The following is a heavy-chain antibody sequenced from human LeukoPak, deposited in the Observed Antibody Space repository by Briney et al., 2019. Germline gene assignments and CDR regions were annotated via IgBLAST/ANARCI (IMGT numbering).Heavy chain of an antibody. CDR3: ARDPTSVGATPFDY. V-gene: IGHV3-21*01. CDR1: GFTFSSYS. J-gene: IGHJ4*02. CDR2: ISSSSSYI. Sequence: GGSLRLSCAASGFTFSSYSMNWVRQAPGKGLEWDSSISSSSSYIYYADSVKGRFTISRDNAKNSLYLQMNSLRAEDTAVYFCARDPTSVGATPFDYWGQGSLVTVSS. D-gene: IGHD1-26*01.